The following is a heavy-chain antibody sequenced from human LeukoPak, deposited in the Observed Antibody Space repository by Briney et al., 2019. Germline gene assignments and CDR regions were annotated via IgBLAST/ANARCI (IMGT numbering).Heavy chain of an antibody. CDR1: GGTFSSYA. D-gene: IGHD5-18*01. V-gene: IGHV1-69*06. J-gene: IGHJ6*03. CDR3: ARDSPNGGRGYSYGYYYYYYMDV. Sequence: SVKVSCKASGGTFSSYAISWVRQAPGQGLEWMGGIIPIFGTANYAQKFQGRVTVTADKSTSTAYMELSSLRSEDTAVYYCARDSPNGGRGYSYGYYYYYYMDVWGKGTTVTVSS. CDR2: IIPIFGTA.